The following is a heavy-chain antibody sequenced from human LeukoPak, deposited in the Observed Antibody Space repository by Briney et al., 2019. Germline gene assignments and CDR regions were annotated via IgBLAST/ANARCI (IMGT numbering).Heavy chain of an antibody. V-gene: IGHV3-53*01. D-gene: IGHD3-10*01. J-gene: IGHJ4*02. Sequence: GGSLRLSCAASGLTVSSNYMSWVRQAPGKGLEWVSVIYSGGSTYYADSVKGRFTISRDNAKNSLYLQMNSLRAEDTAVYYCARDTSHVGWGVGNWGQGTLVTVSS. CDR2: IYSGGST. CDR3: ARDTSHVGWGVGN. CDR1: GLTVSSNY.